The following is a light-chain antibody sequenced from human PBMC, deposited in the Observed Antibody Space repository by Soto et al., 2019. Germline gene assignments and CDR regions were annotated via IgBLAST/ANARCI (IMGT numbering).Light chain of an antibody. Sequence: EIVLTQSPGTLSLSPGERATLSCRASQSVSNYLAWYQQKPGQAPRLLIYGASSRATGIPDRFSGSGSGTDFTLTISRREPEDFAVDYCQQYGGSPQTFGQGTKVEIK. J-gene: IGKJ1*01. CDR1: QSVSNY. V-gene: IGKV3-20*01. CDR3: QQYGGSPQT. CDR2: GAS.